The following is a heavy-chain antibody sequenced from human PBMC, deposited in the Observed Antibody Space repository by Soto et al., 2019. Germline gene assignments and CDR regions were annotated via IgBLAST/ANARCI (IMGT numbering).Heavy chain of an antibody. V-gene: IGHV3-53*01. CDR2: IYSGGST. J-gene: IGHJ4*02. CDR3: GRGGGYYDSSGYYDYFDY. D-gene: IGHD3-22*01. CDR1: GFTVSSNY. Sequence: GGSLRLSCAASGFTVSSNYMSWVRQAPGKGLEWVSVIYSGGSTYYADSVKGRFTISRDNSKNTLYLQMNSRRAEDTAVYYCGRGGGYYDSSGYYDYFDYWGQGTLVTVSS.